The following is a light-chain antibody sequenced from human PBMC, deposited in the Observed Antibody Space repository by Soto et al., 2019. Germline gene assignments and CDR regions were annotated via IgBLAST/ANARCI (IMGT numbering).Light chain of an antibody. CDR2: DVR. J-gene: IGLJ2*01. CDR1: SSDVGGYNY. Sequence: QSALTQPASVSGSPGQSITISCTGTSSDVGGYNYISWYQQHPGKAPKFIIYDVRNRPSWVSNRFSGSRSGNTASLTISGLQAEDEADYYCSSYTSSSTVIFGGGTKVTVL. V-gene: IGLV2-14*01. CDR3: SSYTSSSTVI.